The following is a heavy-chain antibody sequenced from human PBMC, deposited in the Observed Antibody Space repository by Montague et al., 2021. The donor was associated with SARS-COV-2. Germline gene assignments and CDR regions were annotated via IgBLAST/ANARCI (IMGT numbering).Heavy chain of an antibody. D-gene: IGHD4-17*01. CDR1: GGSISTIVNF. CDR3: ARVGAYGDYPTPPTFDY. J-gene: IGHJ4*02. CDR2: ISYTGST. Sequence: SETLSLTCTFSGGSISTIVNFWGWIRQPPGKGLEWIGSISYTGSTYHNPSLKSRVTMSVDTSKNQFSLKLNSVTAADTAVYYCARVGAYGDYPTPPTFDYWGQGTLVTVSS. V-gene: IGHV4-39*07.